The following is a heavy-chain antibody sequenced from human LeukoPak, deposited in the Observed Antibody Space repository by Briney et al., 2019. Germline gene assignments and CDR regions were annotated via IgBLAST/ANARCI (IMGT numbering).Heavy chain of an antibody. V-gene: IGHV4-38-2*02. J-gene: IGHJ6*03. Sequence: SETLSLTCTVSGGSISSGYYWGWIRQSPGKGLEWIGSIYHSGSTYYNPSLKSRVTISVDTSKNQFSLNLSSVTAADTAVYYCARDKRHYYDSTGYNYMDVWGKGTTVTVSS. CDR3: ARDKRHYYDSTGYNYMDV. CDR1: GGSISSGYY. D-gene: IGHD3-22*01. CDR2: IYHSGST.